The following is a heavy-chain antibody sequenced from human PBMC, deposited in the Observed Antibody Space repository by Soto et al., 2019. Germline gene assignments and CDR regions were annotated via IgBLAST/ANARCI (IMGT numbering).Heavy chain of an antibody. D-gene: IGHD3-3*01. CDR3: ATRRYYDFWSGYYSKTSIDY. CDR2: IYHSGTT. Sequence: PSETLSLTCAVSGDSISSGYYWAWLRQPPGKKVEWIGSIYHSGTTYYNPSLKSRVTISVDTSKNQFSLKLSSVTAADTAVYYCATRRYYDFWSGYYSKTSIDYWGQGTLVTVSS. V-gene: IGHV4-38-2*01. CDR1: GDSISSGYY. J-gene: IGHJ4*02.